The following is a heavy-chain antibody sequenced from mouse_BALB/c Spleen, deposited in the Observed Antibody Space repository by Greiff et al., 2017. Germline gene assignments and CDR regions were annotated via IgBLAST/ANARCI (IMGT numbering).Heavy chain of an antibody. CDR2: INSNGGST. CDR3: ARDGNRYDGGYYFDC. J-gene: IGHJ2*01. V-gene: IGHV5-6-3*01. Sequence: EVKLMESGGGLVQPGGSLKLSCAASGFTFSSYGMSWVRQTPDKRLELVATINSNGGSTYYPDSVKGRFTISRDNAKNTLYLQMSSLKSEDTAMYYCARDGNRYDGGYYFDCWGQGTTLTVSS. CDR1: GFTFSSYG. D-gene: IGHD2-14*01.